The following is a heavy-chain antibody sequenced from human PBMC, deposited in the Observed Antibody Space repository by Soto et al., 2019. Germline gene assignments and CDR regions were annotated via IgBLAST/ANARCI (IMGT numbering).Heavy chain of an antibody. V-gene: IGHV3-30-3*01. CDR3: ARDGNYDFWSGYYKYYYGMDV. CDR1: GFTFSSYA. CDR2: ISYDGSNK. J-gene: IGHJ6*02. Sequence: PGGSLRLSCAASGFTFSSYAMHWVRQAPGKGLEWVAVISYDGSNKYYADSVKGRFTISRDNSKNTLYLQMNSLRAEDTAVYYCARDGNYDFWSGYYKYYYGMDVWGQGTTVTVSS. D-gene: IGHD3-3*01.